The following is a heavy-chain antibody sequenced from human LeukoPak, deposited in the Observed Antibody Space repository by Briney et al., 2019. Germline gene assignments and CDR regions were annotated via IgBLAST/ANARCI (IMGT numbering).Heavy chain of an antibody. CDR1: GYSFTSYW. CDR2: IYPGDSDT. J-gene: IGHJ4*02. V-gene: IGHV5-51*01. Sequence: GESLKISCKGSGYSFTSYWIGWVRQMPGKGLEWMGIIYPGDSDTRYSPSFQGQVTISADKSISTAYLQWSSLKASDTAMYYCARGETYDILTGSDPFDYWGQGTLVTVSS. CDR3: ARGETYDILTGSDPFDY. D-gene: IGHD3-9*01.